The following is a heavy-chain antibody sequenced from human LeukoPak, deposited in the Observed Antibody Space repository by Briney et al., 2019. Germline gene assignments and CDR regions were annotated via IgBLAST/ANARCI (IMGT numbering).Heavy chain of an antibody. CDR2: SYYRGST. D-gene: IGHD6-6*01. CDR3: AREFSSSAGRAFDY. J-gene: IGHJ4*02. V-gene: IGHV4-39*07. CDR1: TGSINNRSYY. Sequence: SETLSLTCTVSTGSINNRSYYRHWIRQPPGKGLERIGSSYYRGSTYYNPSLKSRITISVDTSKNQFSLKLRSVTAADTAVYSCAREFSSSAGRAFDYWGQGTLVTVSS.